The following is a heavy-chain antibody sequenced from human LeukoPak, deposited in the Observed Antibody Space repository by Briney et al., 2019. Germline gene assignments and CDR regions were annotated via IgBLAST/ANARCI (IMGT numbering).Heavy chain of an antibody. CDR2: HCGSDGNA. CDR1: GFAFSIYG. CDR3: ASVSETGSGGRGFFDH. V-gene: IGHV3-23*01. J-gene: IGHJ4*02. Sequence: GGSLRLSCAASGFAFSIYGMGWVRQSPGKGLEWVSIHCGSDGNAYYAESVKGRFTISRDNSKNALFLQMNSLRVEDTATYYCASVSETGSGGRGFFDHWGQGTPVAVSS. D-gene: IGHD1-1*01.